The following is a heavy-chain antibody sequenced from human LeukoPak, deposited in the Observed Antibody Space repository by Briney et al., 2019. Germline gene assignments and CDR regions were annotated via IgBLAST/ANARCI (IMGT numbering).Heavy chain of an antibody. D-gene: IGHD3-22*01. J-gene: IGHJ4*02. Sequence: PGGSLRLSCAASGFTFGSYWMSWVRQAPGKGLEWVANTKEDGGETYYVDSVKGRFTISRDNAKNALYLQMNSLRGEDTAVYYCARDDSTGYLYLDYWGQGSLVTVSS. CDR3: ARDDSTGYLYLDY. V-gene: IGHV3-7*01. CDR2: TKEDGGET. CDR1: GFTFGSYW.